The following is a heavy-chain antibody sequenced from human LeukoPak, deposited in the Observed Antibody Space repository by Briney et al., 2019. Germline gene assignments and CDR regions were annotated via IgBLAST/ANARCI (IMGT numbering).Heavy chain of an antibody. D-gene: IGHD3-9*01. J-gene: IGHJ5*02. V-gene: IGHV1-18*01. Sequence: AASVKVSCKASGYTFTSYGISWVRQAPGQGLEWMGWISAYNGNTNYAQKLQGRVTMTTDTSTSTAYMELRSLRSDDTAVYYCARESYYDILTGYYLNWFDPWGQGTLVTVSS. CDR1: GYTFTSYG. CDR2: ISAYNGNT. CDR3: ARESYYDILTGYYLNWFDP.